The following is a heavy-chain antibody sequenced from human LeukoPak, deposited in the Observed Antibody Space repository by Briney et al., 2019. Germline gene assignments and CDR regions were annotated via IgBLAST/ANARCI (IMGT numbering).Heavy chain of an antibody. CDR2: ISGSGVTT. CDR3: AREGAYCSSTSCYTMPHDY. Sequence: GGSLRLSCAASGFTFSNYAMSWVRQAPGKGLEWVSGISGSGVTTYDADSGKGRFTISRDNAKNTLYLQMNSLRAEDTAVYYCAREGAYCSSTSCYTMPHDYWGQGTLVTVSS. D-gene: IGHD2-2*02. V-gene: IGHV3-23*01. J-gene: IGHJ4*02. CDR1: GFTFSNYA.